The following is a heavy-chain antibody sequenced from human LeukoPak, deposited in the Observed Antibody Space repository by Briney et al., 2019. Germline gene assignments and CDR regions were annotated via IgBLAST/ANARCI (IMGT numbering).Heavy chain of an antibody. Sequence: ASVKVSCKASGYTFTGYYMHWVRQAPGQGLEWMGWINPNSGGTNYAQKFQGRVTMTRDTSISTAYMELSRLRSDDTVVYYCARDLDYDSSGYYYGSFDYWGQGTLVTVSS. CDR3: ARDLDYDSSGYYYGSFDY. CDR1: GYTFTGYY. J-gene: IGHJ4*02. V-gene: IGHV1-2*02. CDR2: INPNSGGT. D-gene: IGHD3-22*01.